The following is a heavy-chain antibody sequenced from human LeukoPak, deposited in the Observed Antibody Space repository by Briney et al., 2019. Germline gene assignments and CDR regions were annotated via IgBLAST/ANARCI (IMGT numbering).Heavy chain of an antibody. J-gene: IGHJ6*03. CDR3: ARTTEGGYIGYFYYYYMDV. Sequence: GGSLRLSCAASGFTFSGSVMHWVRQASGKGLEWVGRIRSKANNYATAYVASVKGRFTISRDDSKDTAFLQMNSLKTEDTAVYYCARTTEGGYIGYFYYYYMDVWGKGTTVTISS. CDR2: IRSKANNYAT. D-gene: IGHD5-18*01. CDR1: GFTFSGSV. V-gene: IGHV3-73*01.